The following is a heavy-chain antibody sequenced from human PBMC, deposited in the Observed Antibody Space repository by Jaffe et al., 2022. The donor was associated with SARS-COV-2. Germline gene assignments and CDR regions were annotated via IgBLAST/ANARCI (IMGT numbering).Heavy chain of an antibody. CDR3: ARSSDWRLDP. J-gene: IGHJ5*02. CDR2: ISSSGSTR. D-gene: IGHD6-19*01. Sequence: QVQLVESGGGLVKPGGSLRLSCAASGFPFSDYYMTWIRQAPGKGLECVSYISSSGSTRHHADSVKGRFTISRDNAKNSLYLQMNSLRVEDTAVYYCARSSDWRLDPWGQGTLVTVSS. V-gene: IGHV3-11*01. CDR1: GFPFSDYY.